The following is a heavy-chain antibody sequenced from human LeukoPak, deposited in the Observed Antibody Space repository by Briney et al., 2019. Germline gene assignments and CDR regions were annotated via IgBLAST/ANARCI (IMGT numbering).Heavy chain of an antibody. J-gene: IGHJ4*02. V-gene: IGHV3-30*02. CDR2: IRYDGSNK. CDR1: GFTFSSYG. CDR3: AKEGGIAAAALPYYFDY. D-gene: IGHD6-13*01. Sequence: GGSLRLSCAASGFTFSSYGMHWVRQAPGKGLEWVAFIRYDGSNKYYADSVKGRFTISRDNSKNTLYLQMNSLRAEDTAVYYCAKEGGIAAAALPYYFDYWGQGTLVTVSP.